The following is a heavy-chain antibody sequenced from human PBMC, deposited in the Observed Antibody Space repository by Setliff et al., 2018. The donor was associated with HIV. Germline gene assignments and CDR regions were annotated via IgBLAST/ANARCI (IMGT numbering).Heavy chain of an antibody. CDR3: ARVAGGYYFDY. CDR2: IIPILGIA. Sequence: SVKVSCKASGGTFSSYAISWVRQAPGQGLEWMGGIIPILGIANYAQKFQGRVTITADKSTGTAYMELSSLRSEDTAVYYCARVAGGYYFDYWGQGTLVTVSS. J-gene: IGHJ4*02. V-gene: IGHV1-69*10. CDR1: GGTFSSYA.